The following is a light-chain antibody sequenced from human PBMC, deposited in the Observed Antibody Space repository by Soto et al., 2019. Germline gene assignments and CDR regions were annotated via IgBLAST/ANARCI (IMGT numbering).Light chain of an antibody. CDR3: QQYGSSLTWT. CDR2: GAS. Sequence: EIVMTQSPATLSVSPGERATLSCRASQSVSSNLAWYQQKPGQAPRLLIYGASSRAAGIPDRFSGSGSGTDFTLTISGLEPEDFAVYYCQQYGSSLTWTFGQVTKVDIK. CDR1: QSVSSN. V-gene: IGKV3-20*01. J-gene: IGKJ1*01.